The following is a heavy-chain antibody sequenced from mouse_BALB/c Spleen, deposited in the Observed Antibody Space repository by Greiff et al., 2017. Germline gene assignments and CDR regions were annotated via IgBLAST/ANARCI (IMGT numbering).Heavy chain of an antibody. D-gene: IGHD2-1*01. CDR2: ISSGGST. J-gene: IGHJ3*01. V-gene: IGHV5-6-5*01. Sequence: EVQLVESGGGLVKPGGSLKLSCAASGFTFSSYAMSWVRQTPEKRLEWVASISSGGSTYYPDSVKGRFTISRDNARNILYLQMSSLRSEDTAMYYCAREGGYGNSWFAYWGQGTLVTVSA. CDR1: GFTFSSYA. CDR3: AREGGYGNSWFAY.